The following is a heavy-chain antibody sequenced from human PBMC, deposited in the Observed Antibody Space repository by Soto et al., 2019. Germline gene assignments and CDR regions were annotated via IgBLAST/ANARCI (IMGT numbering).Heavy chain of an antibody. CDR1: GFTFSTYA. CDR2: ITTSGGNT. Sequence: EVQLLESGGGLVQPGGSLRLSCAASGFTFSTYAMSWVRQAPGNGLEWVSTITTSGGNTYYADSVQGRFTISRDNSKNTLYLQMTSLRAEDTAVYYCAGRYCTNGVCYTNYYYYIDVWGKGTTVTVSS. CDR3: AGRYCTNGVCYTNYYYYIDV. D-gene: IGHD2-8*01. J-gene: IGHJ6*03. V-gene: IGHV3-23*01.